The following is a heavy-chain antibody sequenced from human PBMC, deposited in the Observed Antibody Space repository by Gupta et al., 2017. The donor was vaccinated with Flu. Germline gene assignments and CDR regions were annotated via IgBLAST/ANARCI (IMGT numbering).Heavy chain of an antibody. CDR1: GYTLTDSY. Sequence: EVQLVQSGADVQKPGTRVKLYCQLSGYTLTDSYIHWVPQAPGKGLQWLGIVDPEDGETRYAETIQSRFNITADTSTDTAYMELSCLRSEDTAVYCCAAYYRWRRYNDDGGRGTRVTVAT. CDR2: VDPEDGET. CDR3: AAYYRWRRYNDD. V-gene: IGHV1-69-2*01. D-gene: IGHD1-26*01. J-gene: IGHJ4*02.